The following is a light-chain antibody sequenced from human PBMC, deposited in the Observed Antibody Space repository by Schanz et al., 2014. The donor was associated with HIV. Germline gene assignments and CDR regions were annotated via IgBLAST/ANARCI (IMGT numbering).Light chain of an antibody. CDR1: SSNIGAGFN. CDR3: QTYDSGISGVV. J-gene: IGLJ3*02. CDR2: DNT. Sequence: QSVLTQPPSVSGAPGQRVTISCTGGSSNIGAGFNVHWYQHVPGTAPKLLIYDNTYRPSGVSDRISGSKSGTSASLAITGLQAEDEADYYCQTYDSGISGVVFGGGTKLTVL. V-gene: IGLV1-40*01.